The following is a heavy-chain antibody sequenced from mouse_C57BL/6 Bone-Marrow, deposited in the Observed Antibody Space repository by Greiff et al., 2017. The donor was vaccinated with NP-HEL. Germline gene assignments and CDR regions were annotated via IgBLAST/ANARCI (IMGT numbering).Heavy chain of an antibody. Sequence: QVQLQQPGAELVNPGASVRLSCMASGYTFTPYRPPILQHSPLLLLYFLFLIHPPSRSSHYNEKFKSKATLTVDKSSSTASMQLSSLTSEDFAVYYCVYYGSSWHWFAYWGQGTLVTVSS. J-gene: IGHJ3*01. CDR3: VYYGSSWHWFAY. D-gene: IGHD1-1*01. CDR2: IHPPSRSS. CDR1: GYTFTPYR. V-gene: IGHV1-64*01.